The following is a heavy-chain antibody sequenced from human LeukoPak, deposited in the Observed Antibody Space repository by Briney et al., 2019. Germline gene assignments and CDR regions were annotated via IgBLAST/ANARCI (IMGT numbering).Heavy chain of an antibody. D-gene: IGHD3-10*01. CDR3: ATTFGGSGSYDFDY. J-gene: IGHJ4*02. CDR1: GHTFTGYY. V-gene: IGHV1-2*02. Sequence: ASVKVSCKASGHTFTGYYMHWVRQAPGQGLEWMGWINPNSGGTDYAQKFQGRVTMTRYTSITTAYMELSRLRSDDTAVYYCATTFGGSGSYDFDYWGQGTLVTVSS. CDR2: INPNSGGT.